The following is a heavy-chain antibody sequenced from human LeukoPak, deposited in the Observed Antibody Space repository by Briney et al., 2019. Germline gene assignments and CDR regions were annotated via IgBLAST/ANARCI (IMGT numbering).Heavy chain of an antibody. D-gene: IGHD2-15*01. J-gene: IGHJ4*02. V-gene: IGHV1-69*04. Sequence: ASVKVSCKASGGTFSSYTISWVRQAPGQGLEWMGRIIPILGIANYAQKCQGKVTITAEKSTSTAYMELSSLRSEDTAVYYCARDGGGCSGGSCYADYWGQGTLVTVSS. CDR3: ARDGGGCSGGSCYADY. CDR2: IIPILGIA. CDR1: GGTFSSYT.